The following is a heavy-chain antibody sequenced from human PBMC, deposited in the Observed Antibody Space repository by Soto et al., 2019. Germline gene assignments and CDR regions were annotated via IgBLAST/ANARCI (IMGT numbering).Heavy chain of an antibody. V-gene: IGHV4-4*02. CDR2: IFYSGST. D-gene: IGHD2-8*01. CDR3: VHHGGVPYYHDF. J-gene: IGHJ4*02. Sequence: SETLSLTCAVSGGSLSSSSWWSWVRQPPGKTLEWLGEIFYSGSTKYNPSLNSRVTISADQSKNDFSLRLSSVTAADTAVYYCVHHGGVPYYHDFWGQGMLVTVSS. CDR1: GGSLSSSSW.